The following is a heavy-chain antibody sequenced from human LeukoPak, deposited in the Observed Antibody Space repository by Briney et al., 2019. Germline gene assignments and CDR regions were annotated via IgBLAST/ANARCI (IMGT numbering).Heavy chain of an antibody. CDR2: INHSGST. CDR1: GGSFSGYY. D-gene: IGHD3-10*01. Sequence: SSETLSLTCAVYGGSFSGYYWSWIRQPPGKGLEWIGEINHSGSTNYNPSLKSRVTISVDTSKNQFSLKLSSMTAADTAVYYCARQPLITMVRGVLNWFDPWGQGTLVTVSS. V-gene: IGHV4-34*01. J-gene: IGHJ5*02. CDR3: ARQPLITMVRGVLNWFDP.